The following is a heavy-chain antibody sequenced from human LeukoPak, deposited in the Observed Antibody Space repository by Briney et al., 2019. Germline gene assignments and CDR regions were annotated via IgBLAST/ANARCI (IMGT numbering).Heavy chain of an antibody. CDR3: ARRSSFYSFDY. CDR2: VNQIRGT. CDR1: GGSFSGYC. J-gene: IGHJ4*02. D-gene: IGHD2-15*01. V-gene: IGHV4-34*01. Sequence: SETLSLTCAVYGGSFSGYCWTWIRQPPGRGLEWIGEVNQIRGTNYNPSLKSRVTISVDTSKNQFSLKLSSVTAADTAVYYCARRSSFYSFDYWGQGTLVTVSS.